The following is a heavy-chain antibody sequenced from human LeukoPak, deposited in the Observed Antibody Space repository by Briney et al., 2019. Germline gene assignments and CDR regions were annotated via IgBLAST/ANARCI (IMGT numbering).Heavy chain of an antibody. CDR3: VLVDEPFGWFDP. D-gene: IGHD3-3*01. V-gene: IGHV1-46*01. Sequence: ASVKVSCKTSGYTFTSYYIHWVRQAPGQGLEWMGIINPSDGTTSYAQKVQGRVTLTRDTTTSTVYMELSSLRSEGTAVYYFVLVDEPFGWFDPWRQGTLVTVSS. J-gene: IGHJ5*02. CDR1: GYTFTSYY. CDR2: INPSDGTT.